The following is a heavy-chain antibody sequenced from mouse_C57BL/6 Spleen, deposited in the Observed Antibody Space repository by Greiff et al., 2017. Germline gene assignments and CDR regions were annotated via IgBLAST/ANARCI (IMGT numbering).Heavy chain of an antibody. J-gene: IGHJ4*01. D-gene: IGHD2-1*01. CDR2: INPYNGGT. CDR1: GYTFTDYY. CDR3: ARRGNYDAMDY. Sequence: EVQLQQSGPVLVKPGASVKMSCKASGYTFTDYYMNWVKQSHGKSLEWIGVINPYNGGTSYNQKFKGKATLTVDKSSSTAYMELNSLTSEDSAVYDCARRGNYDAMDYWGQGTSVTVSS. V-gene: IGHV1-19*01.